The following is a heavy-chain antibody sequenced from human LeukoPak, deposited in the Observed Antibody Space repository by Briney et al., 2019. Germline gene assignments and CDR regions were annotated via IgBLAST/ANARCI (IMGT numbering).Heavy chain of an antibody. D-gene: IGHD5-18*01. CDR3: AGHFHSAWFGF. J-gene: IGHJ4*02. CDR2: IYPGGSNG. Sequence: GESLKISCKCSGFDFTAYGIAWVRQMPGKGLEWMGNIYPGGSNGRYSPSFQGQVTMSADKSITTVYLQWSSLKASDTAMYYCAGHFHSAWFGFWGQGSLVTVSS. CDR1: GFDFTAYG. V-gene: IGHV5-51*01.